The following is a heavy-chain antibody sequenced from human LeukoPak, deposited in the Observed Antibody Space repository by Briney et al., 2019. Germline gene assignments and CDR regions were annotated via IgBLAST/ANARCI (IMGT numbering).Heavy chain of an antibody. D-gene: IGHD3-22*01. CDR3: ARPPITYYYDSSAYY. Sequence: PGGSLRLSCAASGFTFSSYEMIWVRRAPGKGLEWVSYISDSAGTIYYADSVKGRFTISRDNAKNSLYLQMNSLRAEDTAVYYCARPPITYYYDSSAYYWGQGTLATVSS. CDR2: ISDSAGTI. CDR1: GFTFSSYE. V-gene: IGHV3-48*03. J-gene: IGHJ4*02.